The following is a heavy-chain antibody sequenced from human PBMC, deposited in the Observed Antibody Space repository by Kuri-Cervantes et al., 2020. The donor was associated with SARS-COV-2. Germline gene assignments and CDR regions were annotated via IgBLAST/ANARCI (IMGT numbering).Heavy chain of an antibody. D-gene: IGHD1-26*01. V-gene: IGHV3-30*19. CDR3: ARDREGTIFDY. CDR1: GFTFSSYG. J-gene: IGHJ4*02. Sequence: LSLTCAASGFTFSSYGMHWVRQAPGKGLEWVAVISYDGSNKYYADSVKGRFTISRDNSKNTLYLQMNSLRAEDTAVYYCARDREGTIFDYWGQGTLVTVSS. CDR2: ISYDGSNK.